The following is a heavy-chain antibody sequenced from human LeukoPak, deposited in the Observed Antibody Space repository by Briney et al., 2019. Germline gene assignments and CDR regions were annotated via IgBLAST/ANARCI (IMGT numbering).Heavy chain of an antibody. V-gene: IGHV3-21*01. CDR2: ITSSSTYT. J-gene: IGHJ6*03. D-gene: IGHD1-26*01. Sequence: GGSLRLSCAASGFSFSSYNMNWVRQTPGKGLEWVSSITSSSTYTFYADSVKGRFTISRDDARNSLYLQMNSLRAEDTAVYYCARDPYSGTYGDTYYYYMDVWGKGTTVTISS. CDR1: GFSFSSYN. CDR3: ARDPYSGTYGDTYYYYMDV.